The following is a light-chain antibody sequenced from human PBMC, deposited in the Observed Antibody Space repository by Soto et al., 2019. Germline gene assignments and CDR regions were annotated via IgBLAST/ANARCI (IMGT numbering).Light chain of an antibody. CDR3: SSYTTSSTVV. Sequence: QSALTQPASVSGSPGQSIAISCTGTSSDVGGYNYVSWYQQHPGKAPKLMIYDVSVRPSGVSDRFSGSKSDNTASLTISGLQAEDEAHYYCSSYTTSSTVVFGGGTKSPS. CDR2: DVS. CDR1: SSDVGGYNY. V-gene: IGLV2-14*01. J-gene: IGLJ2*01.